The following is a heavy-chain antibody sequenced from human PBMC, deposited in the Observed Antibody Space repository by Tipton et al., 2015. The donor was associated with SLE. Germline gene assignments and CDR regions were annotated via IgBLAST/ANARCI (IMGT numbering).Heavy chain of an antibody. V-gene: IGHV4-4*08. J-gene: IGHJ3*02. CDR3: ARPLWFGESPAFDI. CDR1: GGSISSYY. Sequence: TLSLTCTVSGGSISSYYWSGIRQPPGKGLEWIGYIYTSGSTNYNPSLKSRVTISVDTSKNQFSLKLSSVTAADTAVYYCARPLWFGESPAFDIWGQGTMVAVSS. CDR2: IYTSGST. D-gene: IGHD3-10*01.